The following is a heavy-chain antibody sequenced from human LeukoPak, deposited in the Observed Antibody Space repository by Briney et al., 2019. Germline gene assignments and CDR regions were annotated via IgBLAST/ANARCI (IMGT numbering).Heavy chain of an antibody. CDR3: ARHVGSSWYAGVIFDY. J-gene: IGHJ4*02. Sequence: SETLPLTCAVYGGSFSGYYWSWIRQPPGKGLEWIGEINHSGSTNYNPSLKSRVTISVDTSKNQFSLKLSSVTAADTAVYYCARHVGSSWYAGVIFDYWGQGTLVTVSS. CDR1: GGSFSGYY. D-gene: IGHD6-13*01. CDR2: INHSGST. V-gene: IGHV4-34*01.